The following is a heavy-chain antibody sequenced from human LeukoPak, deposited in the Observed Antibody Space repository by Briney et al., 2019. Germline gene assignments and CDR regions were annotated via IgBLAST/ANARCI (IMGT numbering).Heavy chain of an antibody. Sequence: GGSLRLSCAASGFTFSSYGMHWVRQAPGKGLEWVAFIRYDGSNKYYADSVKGRFTISRDNSKNTLYLQMNSLRAEDTAVYYCAKGKGYYYGSGTMDVWGKGTTVTISS. V-gene: IGHV3-30*02. D-gene: IGHD3-10*01. CDR2: IRYDGSNK. CDR3: AKGKGYYYGSGTMDV. J-gene: IGHJ6*04. CDR1: GFTFSSYG.